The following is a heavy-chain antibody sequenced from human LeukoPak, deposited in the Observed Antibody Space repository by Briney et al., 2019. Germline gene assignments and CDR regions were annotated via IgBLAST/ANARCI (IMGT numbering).Heavy chain of an antibody. V-gene: IGHV3-23*01. CDR1: GFTFSSYA. Sequence: PGGSLRLSCAASGFTFSSYAMSWVRQAPGKGLEWVSAISGSGGSTYYADSVKGRFTISRDNSKNTLYLQMNSLRAEDTAVYYCAKATRSDRGGPVMFDYWGQGTLVTVSS. J-gene: IGHJ4*02. CDR2: ISGSGGST. CDR3: AKATRSDRGGPVMFDY. D-gene: IGHD2-15*01.